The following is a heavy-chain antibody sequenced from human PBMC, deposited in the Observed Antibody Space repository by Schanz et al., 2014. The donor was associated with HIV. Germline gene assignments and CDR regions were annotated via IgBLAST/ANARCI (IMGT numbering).Heavy chain of an antibody. Sequence: QVQLQESGPGLVKPSETLSLTCTVSGGPISSYYWTWIRQPAGKGLEWIGRIYTSGGTNYNPSLKSRVTMSVDTPKNQFSLKLSSVTAADTAVYYCARDIPRDTVTRYYGMDVWGQGTTVTVSS. V-gene: IGHV4-4*07. D-gene: IGHD4-4*01. CDR1: GGPISSYY. CDR2: IYTSGGT. J-gene: IGHJ6*02. CDR3: ARDIPRDTVTRYYGMDV.